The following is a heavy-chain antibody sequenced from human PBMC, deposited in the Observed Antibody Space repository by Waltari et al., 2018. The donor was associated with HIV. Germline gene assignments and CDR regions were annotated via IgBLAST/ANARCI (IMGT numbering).Heavy chain of an antibody. CDR1: GFTVSSNY. V-gene: IGHV3-66*01. D-gene: IGHD2-21*02. CDR2: IDSGGIT. CDR3: ASIAYCGGDCYPRGMDV. J-gene: IGHJ6*02. Sequence: EVQLVESGGGLVQPGGSLRLSCAASGFTVSSNYMSWVRQAPGKGREWGSVIDSGGITYYADSVKGRFTISRDNSKNTLYLQMNSLRAEDTAVYYCASIAYCGGDCYPRGMDVWGQGTTVTVSS.